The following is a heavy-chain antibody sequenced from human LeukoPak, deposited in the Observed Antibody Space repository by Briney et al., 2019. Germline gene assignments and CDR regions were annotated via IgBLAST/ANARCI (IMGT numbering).Heavy chain of an antibody. Sequence: PGGSLRLSCAASGFTFSSYSMNWVRQAPGKGLEWVSSISSSSSYIYYADSVKGRFTISRDNAENSLYLQMNSLRAEDTAVYYCARDRTALGAFDIWGQGTMVTVSS. CDR2: ISSSSSYI. D-gene: IGHD1-14*01. CDR1: GFTFSSYS. CDR3: ARDRTALGAFDI. V-gene: IGHV3-21*01. J-gene: IGHJ3*02.